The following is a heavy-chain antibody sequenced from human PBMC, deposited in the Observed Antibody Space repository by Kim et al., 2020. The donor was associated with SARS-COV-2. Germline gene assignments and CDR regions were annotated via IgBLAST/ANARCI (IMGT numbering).Heavy chain of an antibody. Sequence: GGSLRLSCAASGFTFSSYSMNWVRQAPGKGLEWVSYISSSSSTIYYADSVKGRFTISRDNAKNSLYLQMNSLRDEDTAVYYCARDPPHTLSPGITDYWGQGTLVTVSS. D-gene: IGHD3-10*01. CDR3: ARDPPHTLSPGITDY. V-gene: IGHV3-48*02. J-gene: IGHJ4*02. CDR2: ISSSSSTI. CDR1: GFTFSSYS.